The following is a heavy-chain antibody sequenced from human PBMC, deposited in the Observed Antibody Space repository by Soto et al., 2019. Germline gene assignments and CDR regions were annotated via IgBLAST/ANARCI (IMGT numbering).Heavy chain of an antibody. J-gene: IGHJ1*01. CDR1: GGSFSGYY. V-gene: IGHV4-34*01. CDR3: ARTSPRAYCGGDCYSYFQH. Sequence: QVQLQQWGAGLLKPSETLSLTCAVYGGSFSGYYWSWIRQPPGKGLEWIGEINHSGRTNYNPSLKSRVTISVDTSKNQFSLKLSSVTAADTAVYYCARTSPRAYCGGDCYSYFQHWGQGTLVTVSS. D-gene: IGHD2-21*02. CDR2: INHSGRT.